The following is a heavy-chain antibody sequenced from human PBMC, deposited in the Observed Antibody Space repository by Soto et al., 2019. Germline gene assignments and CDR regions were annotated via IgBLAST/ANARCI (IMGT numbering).Heavy chain of an antibody. D-gene: IGHD5-12*01. V-gene: IGHV1-69*04. Sequence: GASVKVSCKASGGTFSSYTISWVRQAPGQGLEWMGRIIPILGIANYAQKFQGRVTITADKSTSTAYMELSSLRSEDTAVYCGARDHSGYDSGGYYYYYMDVWGKGTTVTVSS. CDR1: GGTFSSYT. CDR3: ARDHSGYDSGGYYYYYMDV. CDR2: IIPILGIA. J-gene: IGHJ6*03.